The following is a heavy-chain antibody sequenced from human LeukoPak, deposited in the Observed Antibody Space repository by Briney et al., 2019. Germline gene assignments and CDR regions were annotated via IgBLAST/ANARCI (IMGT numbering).Heavy chain of an antibody. D-gene: IGHD3-3*01. CDR1: GYTFTSYD. J-gene: IGHJ6*02. CDR3: ARVRSRGYDFWSGYYYYYYGMDV. Sequence: GASVKVSCKASGYTFTSYDINWMRQATGQGLEWMGWMSPNSGNTGYAQKFQGRVTMTRNTSISTAYMELSSMRSEDTAVYYCARVRSRGYDFWSGYYYYYYGMDVWGQGTTVTVSS. V-gene: IGHV1-8*01. CDR2: MSPNSGNT.